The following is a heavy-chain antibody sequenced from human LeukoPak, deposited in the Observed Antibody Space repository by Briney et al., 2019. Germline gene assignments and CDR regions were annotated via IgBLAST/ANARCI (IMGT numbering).Heavy chain of an antibody. Sequence: GESLKISCKGSGYSFTNYWIAWVRQMPGKGLEWMGILYPGDSDIRYSPSFQGQVTISADKSISTAYLQWSSLKASDTAMYYCARRPSSPTVTTADAFDIWGQGTMVTVSS. CDR2: LYPGDSDI. D-gene: IGHD4-11*01. J-gene: IGHJ3*02. CDR3: ARRPSSPTVTTADAFDI. CDR1: GYSFTNYW. V-gene: IGHV5-51*01.